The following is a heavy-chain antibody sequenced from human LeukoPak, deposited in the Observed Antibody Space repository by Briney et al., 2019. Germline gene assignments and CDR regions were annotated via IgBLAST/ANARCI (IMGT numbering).Heavy chain of an antibody. Sequence: SETLSLTCAVYGGSFSGYYWSWIRQPPGKGLEWIGEINHSGSTNYNPSLKSRVTISVDTSNNQFSLKLSSGTAADTAVYYCARRIAAANYFYYYYGMDVWGQGTTVTVSS. CDR1: GGSFSGYY. V-gene: IGHV4-34*01. J-gene: IGHJ6*02. CDR3: ARRIAAANYFYYYYGMDV. CDR2: INHSGST. D-gene: IGHD6-13*01.